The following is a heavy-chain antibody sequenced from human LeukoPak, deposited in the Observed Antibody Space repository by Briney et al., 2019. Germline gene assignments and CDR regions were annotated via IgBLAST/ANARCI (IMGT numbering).Heavy chain of an antibody. CDR3: ARGGIQVSGIDEFDY. D-gene: IGHD6-19*01. J-gene: IGHJ4*02. Sequence: GGSLRLSCAASGFTFIDYDMPWVRQVIGKGLEWVSAIGIRGDTHYSGSEKGSFTISRENAESSLYLQMNSLRAEDTAVYYCARGGIQVSGIDEFDYWGQGTLVTVSS. CDR2: IGIRGDT. CDR1: GFTFIDYD. V-gene: IGHV3-13*01.